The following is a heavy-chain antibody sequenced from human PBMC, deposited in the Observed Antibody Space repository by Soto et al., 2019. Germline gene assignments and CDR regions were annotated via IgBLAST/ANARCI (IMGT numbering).Heavy chain of an antibody. CDR1: GFTFSSYA. J-gene: IGHJ4*02. V-gene: IGHV3-23*01. Sequence: GGSLRLSCAASGFTFSSYAMSWVRQAPGKGLEWVSAISGSGGSTYYADSVKGRFTISRDNSKNTLYLQMNSLRAEDTAVYYCAKSLTGTTVYYFDYWGQGTLVTAPQ. CDR3: AKSLTGTTVYYFDY. CDR2: ISGSGGST. D-gene: IGHD1-20*01.